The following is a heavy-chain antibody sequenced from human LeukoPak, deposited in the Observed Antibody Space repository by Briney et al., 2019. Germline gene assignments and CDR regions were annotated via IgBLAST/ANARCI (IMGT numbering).Heavy chain of an antibody. D-gene: IGHD2-2*01. J-gene: IGHJ4*02. V-gene: IGHV1-2*02. CDR2: INPNSGGT. Sequence: ASVKVSCKASGYTFTGYYMHWVRQAPGQGLEWMGWINPNSGGTNYAQKFQGRVTMTRDTSISTAYMELSRLRSDDTAVYYCARVQPPPSDIVVVPAATALDYWGQGTLVTVSS. CDR3: ARVQPPPSDIVVVPAATALDY. CDR1: GYTFTGYY.